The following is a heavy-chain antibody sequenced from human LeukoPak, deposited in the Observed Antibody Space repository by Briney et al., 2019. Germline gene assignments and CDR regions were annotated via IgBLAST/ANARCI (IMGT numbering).Heavy chain of an antibody. CDR2: IYYSGST. D-gene: IGHD3-3*01. J-gene: IGHJ4*02. Sequence: SETLSLTCIVSGGSISTSAYYWGWIRQPPGKGLEWIGSIYYSGSTYYNPSLKSRVTISVDTSKNQFSLKLSSVTAADTAVYYCARHDFVTIFGVVNNYFDYWGQGTLVTVSS. V-gene: IGHV4-39*01. CDR1: GGSISTSAYY. CDR3: ARHDFVTIFGVVNNYFDY.